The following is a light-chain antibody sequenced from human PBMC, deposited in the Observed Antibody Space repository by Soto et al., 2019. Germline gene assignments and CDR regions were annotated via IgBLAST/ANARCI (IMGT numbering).Light chain of an antibody. CDR1: QIIGSD. J-gene: IGKJ1*01. Sequence: EIEMTQSPATLSVSPGERATISCRASQIIGSDLAWYQQKPGQAPRLLIYGASTWPSDIPSRFSGSGSGTEFTLTISRLQSEDFAVYYCQQYDDTPRTFGPGTKVDIK. CDR3: QQYDDTPRT. CDR2: GAS. V-gene: IGKV3-15*01.